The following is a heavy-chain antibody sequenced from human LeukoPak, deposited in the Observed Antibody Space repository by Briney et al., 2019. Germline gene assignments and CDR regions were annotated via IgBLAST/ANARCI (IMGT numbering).Heavy chain of an antibody. D-gene: IGHD2-21*01. CDR3: ARHMGRSAFDY. CDR1: GGSFSGYY. V-gene: IGHV4-34*01. J-gene: IGHJ4*02. Sequence: PSETLSLTCAVYGGSFSGYYWSWIRQPPGKGLEWIGEINHSGSTNYNPSLKSLVTISVDTSKNQFSLKLSSVTAADTAVYYCARHMGRSAFDYWGQGTLVTVSS. CDR2: INHSGST.